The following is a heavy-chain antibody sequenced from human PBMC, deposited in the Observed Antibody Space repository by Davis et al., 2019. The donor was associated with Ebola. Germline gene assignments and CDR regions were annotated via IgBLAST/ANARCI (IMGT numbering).Heavy chain of an antibody. CDR3: ARDRYQLYCSSTSCYFPPSWFDP. Sequence: AASVKVSCKASGYTFTNYDINWVRQATGQGLEWMGWMNPNSGNTGYAQKFQGRVTITRDTSASTAYMELSSLRSEDTAVYYCARDRYQLYCSSTSCYFPPSWFDPWGQGTLVTVSS. CDR2: MNPNSGNT. J-gene: IGHJ5*02. CDR1: GYTFTNYD. D-gene: IGHD2-2*01. V-gene: IGHV1-8*01.